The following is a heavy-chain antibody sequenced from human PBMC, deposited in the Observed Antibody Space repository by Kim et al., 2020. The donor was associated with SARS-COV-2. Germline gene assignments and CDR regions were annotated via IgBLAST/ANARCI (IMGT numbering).Heavy chain of an antibody. CDR2: IWYDGSNL. Sequence: GGSLRLSCAASGFTFSSYGMHWVRQAPGKGLEWVAVIWYDGSNLYYADSVKGRFTISRDNFNNRLYLQMNSLRAEDTAVYYCARDLASALTSYYYDSSGSSYFDFWGQGTLVTVSS. V-gene: IGHV3-33*01. D-gene: IGHD3-22*01. CDR3: ARDLASALTSYYYDSSGSSYFDF. CDR1: GFTFSSYG. J-gene: IGHJ4*02.